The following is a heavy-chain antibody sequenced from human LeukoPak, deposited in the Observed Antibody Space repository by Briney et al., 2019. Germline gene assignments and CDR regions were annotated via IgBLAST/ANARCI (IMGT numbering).Heavy chain of an antibody. CDR3: ARDTYDILTGYYKWAFDI. CDR2: ITWNGEIT. V-gene: IGHV3-20*04. J-gene: IGHJ3*02. D-gene: IGHD3-9*01. Sequence: GGSLRLSCAASGFSFDDYGMSWVRQAPGKGLEWVCGITWNGEITGYAESVKGRFSISRDNAKNSLYLQMNSLRAEDTAVYYCARDTYDILTGYYKWAFDIWGQGTMVTVSS. CDR1: GFSFDDYG.